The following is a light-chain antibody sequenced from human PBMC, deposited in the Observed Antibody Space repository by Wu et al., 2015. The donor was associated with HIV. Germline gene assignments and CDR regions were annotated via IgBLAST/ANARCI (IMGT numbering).Light chain of an antibody. CDR3: QQSYSGT. J-gene: IGKJ3*01. V-gene: IGKV1-39*01. CDR2: AAS. CDR1: QSITNY. Sequence: DIQMTQSPSSLSTSVRDRVTITCRASQSITNYLNWYQQRPGKAPKLLIYAASSLQSGVPSWFSGSGSGTDLTLTISSLQPEDFATYYCQQSYSGTFGPGTKVDIK.